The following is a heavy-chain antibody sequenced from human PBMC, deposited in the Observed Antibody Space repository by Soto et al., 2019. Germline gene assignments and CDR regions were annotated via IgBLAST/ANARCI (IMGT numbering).Heavy chain of an antibody. CDR1: GGSFSGYY. V-gene: IGHV4-34*01. Sequence: PSETLSPTCAVYGGSFSGYYWSWIRQPPGKGLEWIGEINHSGSTNYNPSLKSRVTISVDTSKNQFSLKLSSVTAADTAVYYCARTTVTTYYYGMDVWGQGTTVTVSS. D-gene: IGHD4-17*01. CDR3: ARTTVTTYYYGMDV. J-gene: IGHJ6*02. CDR2: INHSGST.